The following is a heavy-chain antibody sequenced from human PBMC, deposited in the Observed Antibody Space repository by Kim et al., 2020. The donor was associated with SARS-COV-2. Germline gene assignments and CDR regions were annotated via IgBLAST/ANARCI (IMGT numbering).Heavy chain of an antibody. CDR3: AGDGVTYYDILTGPPCDY. D-gene: IGHD3-9*01. Sequence: KGRFTISRDNAKNSLYLQMNSLRAEDTAVYYCAGDGVTYYDILTGPPCDYWGQGTLVTVSS. V-gene: IGHV3-11*04. J-gene: IGHJ4*02.